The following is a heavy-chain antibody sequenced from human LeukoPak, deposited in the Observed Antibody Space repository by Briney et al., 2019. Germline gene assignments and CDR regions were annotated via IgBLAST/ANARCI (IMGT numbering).Heavy chain of an antibody. CDR2: INHSGST. CDR3: ARDRVYDLWSGYYTGIDY. Sequence: SETLSLTCAVYGGSFSGYYWSWIRQPPGKGLEWIGEINHSGSTNYNPSLKSRVTISVDTSKNQFSLKLSSVTAADTAVYYCARDRVYDLWSGYYTGIDYWGQGTLVTVSS. V-gene: IGHV4-34*01. J-gene: IGHJ4*02. D-gene: IGHD3-3*01. CDR1: GGSFSGYY.